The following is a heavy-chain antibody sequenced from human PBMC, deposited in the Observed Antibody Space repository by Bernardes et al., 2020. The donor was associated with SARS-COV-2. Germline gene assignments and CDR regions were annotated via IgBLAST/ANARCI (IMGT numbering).Heavy chain of an antibody. CDR2: ISVVSVST. V-gene: IGHV3-23*01. CDR3: ARNRGGFSGSCQFDY. CDR1: GFIFSNYA. Sequence: GGSLRLSCAASGFIFSNYAMTWVRQAPGRGLEWVSAISVVSVSTYSADSVKGRFTISRDNSKNTLFLQMDSLRAEDTAVYYCARNRGGFSGSCQFDYWGQGIRVTVSS. J-gene: IGHJ4*02. D-gene: IGHD1-26*01.